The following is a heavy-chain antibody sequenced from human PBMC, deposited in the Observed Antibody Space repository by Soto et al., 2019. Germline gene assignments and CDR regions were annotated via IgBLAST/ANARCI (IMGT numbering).Heavy chain of an antibody. J-gene: IGHJ5*02. Sequence: GGSLRLSCSASGFTFSEYSMHWVRQAPGKGLQYVSTISSDGDITYYADSVKGRFTISRDNSKNTLYLQMNSLRPEDTAVYYCVKVSTFYDILTGDYSTNFFDPWGQGTLVTVSS. CDR2: ISSDGDIT. CDR3: VKVSTFYDILTGDYSTNFFDP. V-gene: IGHV3-64D*06. D-gene: IGHD3-9*01. CDR1: GFTFSEYS.